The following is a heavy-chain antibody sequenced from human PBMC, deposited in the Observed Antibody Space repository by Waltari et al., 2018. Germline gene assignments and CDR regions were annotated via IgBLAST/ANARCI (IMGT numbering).Heavy chain of an antibody. D-gene: IGHD3-9*01. CDR1: GGSISSSSYY. J-gene: IGHJ4*02. Sequence: QLQLQESGPGLVKPSETLSLTCTVSGGSISSSSYYWGWISQPPGKGLEWIGSIYYSGSTYYNPSLKIRVTISVDTSKNQFSLKLSSVTAADTAVYYCARWNDDILTGYYPIDWGQGTLVTVSS. CDR3: ARWNDDILTGYYPID. CDR2: IYYSGST. V-gene: IGHV4-39*07.